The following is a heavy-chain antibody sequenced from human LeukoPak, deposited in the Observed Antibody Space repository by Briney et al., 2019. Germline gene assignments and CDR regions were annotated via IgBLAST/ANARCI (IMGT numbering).Heavy chain of an antibody. J-gene: IGHJ6*03. CDR1: GGSFSGYY. CDR3: ARASAAAGTWYYYMDV. D-gene: IGHD6-13*01. Sequence: SETLSLTCAVYGGSFSGYYWSWIRQPPGKGLEWIGEINHSGSTNYNPSLKSRVTISVDTSKNQFSLKLSSVTAADTAVYYCARASAAAGTWYYYMDVWGKGTTVTISS. V-gene: IGHV4-34*01. CDR2: INHSGST.